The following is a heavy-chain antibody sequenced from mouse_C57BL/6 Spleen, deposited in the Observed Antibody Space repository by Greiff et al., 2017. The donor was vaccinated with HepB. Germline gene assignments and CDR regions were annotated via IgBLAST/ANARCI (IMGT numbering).Heavy chain of an antibody. Sequence: EVKLVESGPGLVKPSQSLSLTCSVTGYSITSGYYWNWIRQFPGNKLEWMGYISYDGSNNYNPSLKNRISITRDTSKNQFFLKLNSVTTEDTATYYCARDRDDYDGYWYFDVWGTGTTVTVSS. V-gene: IGHV3-6*01. CDR2: ISYDGSN. CDR3: ARDRDDYDGYWYFDV. J-gene: IGHJ1*03. D-gene: IGHD2-4*01. CDR1: GYSITSGYY.